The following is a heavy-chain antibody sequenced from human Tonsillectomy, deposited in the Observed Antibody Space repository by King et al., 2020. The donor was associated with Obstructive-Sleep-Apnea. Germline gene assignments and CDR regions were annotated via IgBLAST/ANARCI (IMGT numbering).Heavy chain of an antibody. CDR3: ARDRGVGGSGYDY. CDR1: GFTFSDYF. CDR2: ISTTGALK. Sequence: VQLVESGGGLVKPGGSLRLSCAASGFTFSDYFVSWLRQAPGRGPDWISHISTTGALKTYADSVKGRFTISRDNAKNSMFLQMNSLRVEDTAVYYCARDRGVGGSGYDYWGQGTLVTVSS. V-gene: IGHV3-11*06. D-gene: IGHD3-10*01. J-gene: IGHJ4*02.